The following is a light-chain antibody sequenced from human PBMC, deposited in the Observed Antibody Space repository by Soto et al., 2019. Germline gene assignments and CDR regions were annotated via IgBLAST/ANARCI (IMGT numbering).Light chain of an antibody. CDR1: QSISNR. V-gene: IGKV1-5*01. CDR3: QQYNDWPPRYT. Sequence: DIQMTQSPSTLSASVGDRVTITCRASQSISNRLAWYHQKPGKTPNLLIYDASNLGSGVPSRFSGSGSGTEFTLTISSLQSEDFAVYYCQQYNDWPPRYTFGQGTKVDIK. CDR2: DAS. J-gene: IGKJ2*01.